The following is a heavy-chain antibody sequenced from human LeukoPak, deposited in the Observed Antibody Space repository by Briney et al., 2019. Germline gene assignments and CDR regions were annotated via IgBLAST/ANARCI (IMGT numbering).Heavy chain of an antibody. Sequence: GGSLRLSCAASGFTFSSYAMSWVRQAPGKGLEWVSAISGSGGSTYYADSVKGRFTISRDNSKNTLYLQMNSLRAEDTAVYYCAKGGYDFWSGCWYYYYYYMDVWGKGTTVTVSS. CDR2: ISGSGGST. V-gene: IGHV3-23*01. J-gene: IGHJ6*03. CDR3: AKGGYDFWSGCWYYYYYYMDV. CDR1: GFTFSSYA. D-gene: IGHD3-3*01.